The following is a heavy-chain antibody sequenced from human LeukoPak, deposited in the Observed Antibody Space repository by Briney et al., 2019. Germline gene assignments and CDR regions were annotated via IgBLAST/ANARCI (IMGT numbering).Heavy chain of an antibody. CDR2: ISTYNGNT. CDR1: GYTFTGYY. J-gene: IGHJ4*02. Sequence: GASVKVSCKASGYTFTGYYMHWVRQAPGQGLDYMGWISTYNGNTQYVQKFQGRVTMTADPSTTTAYMELRSLRSDDTAVYYCARRSNNNDHWGQGTLVTVSS. D-gene: IGHD1/OR15-1a*01. V-gene: IGHV1-18*04. CDR3: ARRSNNNDH.